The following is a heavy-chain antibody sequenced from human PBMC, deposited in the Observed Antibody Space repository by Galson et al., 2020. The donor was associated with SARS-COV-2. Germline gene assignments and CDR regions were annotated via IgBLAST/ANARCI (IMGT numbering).Heavy chain of an antibody. V-gene: IGHV4-61*02. Sequence: TLSLTCTVSGASISSGSYYWSWIRQPAGKGLEWIGRIYKSGNTNYNPSLWSQVTISVDTSKNQFSLKLTSVTAADTAVYYCARGNSPCVTIFGVLTGTCGMDVWVQGTTVTVSS. CDR3: ARGNSPCVTIFGVLTGTCGMDV. CDR1: GASISSGSYY. J-gene: IGHJ6*02. D-gene: IGHD3-3*01. CDR2: IYKSGNT.